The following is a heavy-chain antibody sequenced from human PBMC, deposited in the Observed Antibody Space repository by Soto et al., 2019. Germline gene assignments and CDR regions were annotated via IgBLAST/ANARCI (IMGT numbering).Heavy chain of an antibody. Sequence: EVQLVESGGGLVKPGGSLRLSCAASGFTFSSYSMNWVRQAPGTGLEWVSSITSSSSYIYYADSVKGRFTISRDNAKNSLYLQMNSLRAEDTAVYYCARDPYYGDALRDYWGQGTLVTVSS. CDR3: ARDPYYGDALRDY. D-gene: IGHD4-17*01. CDR2: ITSSSSYI. CDR1: GFTFSSYS. J-gene: IGHJ4*02. V-gene: IGHV3-21*01.